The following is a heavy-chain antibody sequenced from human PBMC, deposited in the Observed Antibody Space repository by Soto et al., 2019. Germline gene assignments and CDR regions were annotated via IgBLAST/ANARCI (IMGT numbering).Heavy chain of an antibody. D-gene: IGHD3-3*01. J-gene: IGHJ6*02. CDR3: ARKSIAIFTYGMDV. CDR1: GFSFSSYS. Sequence: GGSLRLSCAGSGFSFSSYSMNWVRQAPGKGLEWVSYISTSSRTIYYADSVKGRFTISRDNAGNSLYLQMNSLRDEDTAVYYCARKSIAIFTYGMDVRGQGTTVTVSS. V-gene: IGHV3-48*02. CDR2: ISTSSRTI.